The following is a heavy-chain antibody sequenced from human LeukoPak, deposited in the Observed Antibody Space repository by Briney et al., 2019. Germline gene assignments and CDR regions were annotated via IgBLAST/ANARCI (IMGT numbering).Heavy chain of an antibody. D-gene: IGHD3-22*01. CDR1: GFTFSSYA. J-gene: IGHJ4*02. Sequence: GGSLRLSCAASGFTFSSYAMSWVRQAPGKGLEWVSVISGSGGSTYYADSVRGWFTISKDNSKNTLYLQMSSLRAEDTAVYYCAKRTYYYDSSGYPTPDYFDYWGQGTLVTVSS. CDR3: AKRTYYYDSSGYPTPDYFDY. V-gene: IGHV3-23*01. CDR2: ISGSGGST.